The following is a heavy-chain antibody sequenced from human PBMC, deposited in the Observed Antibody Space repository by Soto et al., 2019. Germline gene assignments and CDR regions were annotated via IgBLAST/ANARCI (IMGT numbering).Heavy chain of an antibody. CDR2: INAGNGNT. J-gene: IGHJ5*02. Sequence: ASVKVSCKASGYTFTSYAMHWVRQAPGQRLEWMGWINAGNGNTKYSQKFQGRVTMTEDTSTDTAYMELSSLRSEDTAVYYCATDVRSTIFGVATGRNWFDPWGQGTLVTSPQ. D-gene: IGHD3-3*01. CDR3: ATDVRSTIFGVATGRNWFDP. CDR1: GYTFTSYA. V-gene: IGHV1-3*01.